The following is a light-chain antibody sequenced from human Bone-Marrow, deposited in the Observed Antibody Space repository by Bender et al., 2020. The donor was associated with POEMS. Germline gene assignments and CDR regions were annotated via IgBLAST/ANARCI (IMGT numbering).Light chain of an antibody. V-gene: IGLV2-14*02. J-gene: IGLJ2*01. CDR3: SSYAGYNYVV. Sequence: QSALTQPASVSGSPGQSITISCTGTSSDVGSYNLVSWFQQHPGKAPNLMIYEGTKRPSGVPDRFSGSKSGNTASLTVSGLQAEDEADYYCSSYAGYNYVVFGGGTKLTVL. CDR1: SSDVGSYNL. CDR2: EGT.